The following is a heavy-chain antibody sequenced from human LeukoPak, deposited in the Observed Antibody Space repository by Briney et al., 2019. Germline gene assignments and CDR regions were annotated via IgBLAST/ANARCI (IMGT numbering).Heavy chain of an antibody. CDR2: INHSGST. CDR3: ARGSRLAGVYYYDSSGYSFDY. Sequence: SETLSLTCAVYGGSFSGYYWSWIRQPPGKGLEWIGEINHSGSTNYNPSLKSRVTISVDTSKNQFSLKLSSVTAADTAVYYCARGSRLAGVYYYDSSGYSFDYWGQGTLVTVSS. D-gene: IGHD3-22*01. V-gene: IGHV4-34*01. J-gene: IGHJ4*02. CDR1: GGSFSGYY.